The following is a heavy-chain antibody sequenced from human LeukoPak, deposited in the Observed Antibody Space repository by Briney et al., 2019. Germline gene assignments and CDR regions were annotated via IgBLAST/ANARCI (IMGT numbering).Heavy chain of an antibody. CDR3: ARDEYFLTSFDP. D-gene: IGHD3-9*01. Sequence: ASVKVSCKASGYTFTAYYMHWVRQAPGQGLEWMGWINPNSGDTNYAQKFQGRVTMTRDTSISTAYMELTSLRSDDTAVYYCARDEYFLTSFDPWGQGTLVTVSS. V-gene: IGHV1-2*02. CDR2: INPNSGDT. CDR1: GYTFTAYY. J-gene: IGHJ5*02.